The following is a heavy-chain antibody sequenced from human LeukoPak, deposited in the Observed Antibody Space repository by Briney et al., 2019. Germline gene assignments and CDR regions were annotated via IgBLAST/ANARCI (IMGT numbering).Heavy chain of an antibody. CDR2: IYYSGST. V-gene: IGHV4-59*08. Sequence: SETLSLTCIVSGDSISSHYWSWIRQPPGKGLEWIGYIYYSGSTNYNPSLKSRVTISVDTSKNQFSLKLSSVTAADTAVYYCARHPGGVVGASFYYGMDVWGQGTTVTVSS. CDR1: GDSISSHY. D-gene: IGHD2-15*01. J-gene: IGHJ6*02. CDR3: ARHPGGVVGASFYYGMDV.